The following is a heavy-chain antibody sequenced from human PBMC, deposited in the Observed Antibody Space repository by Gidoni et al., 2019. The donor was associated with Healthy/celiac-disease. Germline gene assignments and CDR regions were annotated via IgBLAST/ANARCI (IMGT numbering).Heavy chain of an antibody. Sequence: QVTLKESGPVLVKPTETRTRTCTVSGFSRSNARMGVSWIRQPPGKALEWLAHIFSNDEKSYSTSLKSRLTISKDTSKSQVVLTMPNMDPVDTATYYCARFGYSSGWRGDYYYYGMDVWGQGTTVTVSS. CDR1: GFSRSNARMG. CDR3: ARFGYSSGWRGDYYYYGMDV. V-gene: IGHV2-26*01. D-gene: IGHD6-19*01. J-gene: IGHJ6*02. CDR2: IFSNDEK.